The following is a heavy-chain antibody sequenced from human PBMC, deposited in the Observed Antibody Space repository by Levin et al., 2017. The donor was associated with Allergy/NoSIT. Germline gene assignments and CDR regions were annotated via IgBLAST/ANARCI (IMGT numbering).Heavy chain of an antibody. CDR3: ASRGCSGGSCYSNWFDP. CDR2: IYHSGST. J-gene: IGHJ5*02. CDR1: GGSISSGGYS. D-gene: IGHD2-15*01. Sequence: SETLSLTCAVSGGSISSGGYSWSWIRQPPGTGLEWIGYIYHSGSTYYNPSLKSLVTISVDRSKNQFSLKLSSVTAADTAVYYCASRGCSGGSCYSNWFDPWGQGTLVTVSS. V-gene: IGHV4-30-2*01.